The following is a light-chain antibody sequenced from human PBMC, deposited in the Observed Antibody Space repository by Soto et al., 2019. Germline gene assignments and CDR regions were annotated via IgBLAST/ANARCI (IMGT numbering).Light chain of an antibody. CDR2: GAS. Sequence: EILLTQSPATLSLSPGERATLSCRASQSVSSDYLAWYQQIPGQAPRLLIYGASSRATRLTDRFSGSGSGITLTLTISGLEHYDLYLYQCYKAGSPVYTFGQGTKLEIK. J-gene: IGKJ2*01. V-gene: IGKV3-20*01. CDR3: YKAGSPVYT. CDR1: QSVSSDY.